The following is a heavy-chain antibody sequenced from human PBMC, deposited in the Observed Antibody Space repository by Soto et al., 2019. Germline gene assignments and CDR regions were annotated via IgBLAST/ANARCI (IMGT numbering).Heavy chain of an antibody. CDR3: ARGGDGYNYFDY. CDR2: ISYDGTNK. D-gene: IGHD5-12*01. J-gene: IGHJ4*02. CDR1: GFAFSSDA. Sequence: QVQLVESGGGVVQPGRSLRLSCAASGFAFSSDAMDWVRQAPGKGLEWVALISYDGTNKYYADSVKGRFTISRDNSKNTRYLQMNSLRAEDTAVYYCARGGDGYNYFDYWGQGTLVTVST. V-gene: IGHV3-30-3*01.